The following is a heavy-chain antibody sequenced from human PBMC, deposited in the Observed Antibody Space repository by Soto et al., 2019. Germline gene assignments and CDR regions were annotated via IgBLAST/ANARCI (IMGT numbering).Heavy chain of an antibody. Sequence: QVQLVQSGAEVKKPGSSVKVSCKASGGIFSTYAISWLRRAPGQGVEWMGGIIPIFGTPNYAQRFQGRVTIPAGESTSTAYMELSRLRSEDTAVYYCARDRDDYGSGNYYNRIDFWGQGTLVTVSS. CDR2: IIPIFGTP. CDR3: ARDRDDYGSGNYYNRIDF. D-gene: IGHD3-10*01. V-gene: IGHV1-69*01. J-gene: IGHJ4*02. CDR1: GGIFSTYA.